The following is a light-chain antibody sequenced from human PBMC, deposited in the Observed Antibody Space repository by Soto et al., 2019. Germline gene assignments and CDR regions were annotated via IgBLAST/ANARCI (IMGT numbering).Light chain of an antibody. J-gene: IGKJ2*01. V-gene: IGKV1-17*01. Sequence: DIQMTQSPSSLSASVVDRVTITCRASQGISNLLGWFQHKPGKAPKRLIYAASSLQGGVPSRFSGGGSGTEFTLTITGLQPEDFADYYCLQHNTYPYTFGQGTKLEIK. CDR1: QGISNL. CDR3: LQHNTYPYT. CDR2: AAS.